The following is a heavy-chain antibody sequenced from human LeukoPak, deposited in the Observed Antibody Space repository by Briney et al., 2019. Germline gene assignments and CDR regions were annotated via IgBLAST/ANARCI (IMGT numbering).Heavy chain of an antibody. CDR2: FDPEDGET. V-gene: IGHV1-24*01. J-gene: IGHJ6*02. Sequence: ASVKVSCKVSGYTLTELSMHRVRQAPGKGLEWMGGFDPEDGETIYAQKFQGRVTMTEDTSTDTAYMELSSLRSEDTAVYYCATATQWLVRNGMDVWGQGTTVTVSS. D-gene: IGHD6-19*01. CDR3: ATATQWLVRNGMDV. CDR1: GYTLTELS.